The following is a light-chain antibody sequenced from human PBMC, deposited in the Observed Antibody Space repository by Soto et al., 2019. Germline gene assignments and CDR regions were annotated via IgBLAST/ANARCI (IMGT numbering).Light chain of an antibody. CDR3: QQRSGWYT. CDR2: DAS. J-gene: IGKJ5*01. V-gene: IGKV3-11*01. Sequence: DIVLTQSPVTLSLSPGERATLSCRASQSVSTYVAWYQQKPGQAPRLLVYDASNRATGIPARFSGSGSGTDFTLTISGLEPEDFAIYYCQQRSGWYTFGQGTRLEIK. CDR1: QSVSTY.